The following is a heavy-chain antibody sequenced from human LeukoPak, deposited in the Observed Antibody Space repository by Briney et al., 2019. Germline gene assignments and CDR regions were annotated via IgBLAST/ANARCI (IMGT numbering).Heavy chain of an antibody. D-gene: IGHD3-10*01. CDR1: GGSISSSGYY. Sequence: SETLSLTCTVSGGSISSSGYYWGWIRQPPGKGLEWIESMYYSGRASYNPSLKSRVTISVDTSKNQFSLKLRSVTAADTAVYYCARLFGELSARAPYYYYYYMDVWGKGTTVTISS. CDR3: ARLFGELSARAPYYYYYYMDV. V-gene: IGHV4-39*07. CDR2: MYYSGRA. J-gene: IGHJ6*03.